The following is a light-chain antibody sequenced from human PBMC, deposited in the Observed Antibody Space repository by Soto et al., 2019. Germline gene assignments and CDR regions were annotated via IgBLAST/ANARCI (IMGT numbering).Light chain of an antibody. Sequence: QSALTQPASVSGSPGQSITISCTGTSSDVGGSNYVSWYQQHPGKAPKLIIFDVSHRPSGFSNRFSGSKSGNTASLTISGLQAEDEAYYYCSSYTSSSTYVFGTGTKLTVL. CDR1: SSDVGGSNY. V-gene: IGLV2-14*03. CDR2: DVS. CDR3: SSYTSSSTYV. J-gene: IGLJ1*01.